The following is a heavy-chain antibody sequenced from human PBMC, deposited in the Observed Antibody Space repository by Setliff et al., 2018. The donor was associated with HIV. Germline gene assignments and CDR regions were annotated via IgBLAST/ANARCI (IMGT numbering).Heavy chain of an antibody. D-gene: IGHD3-10*01. CDR2: ISGSGTRT. Sequence: PGGSLRLSCEASGFAFSSYEMNWVRQAPGKGLEWVAYISGSGTRTFYLDSVKGRFSISRDDARNSLYLQMNNLRAEDTAVYYCARHSVRGASWYPGGFDVWGQGAMVTVSS. V-gene: IGHV3-48*03. J-gene: IGHJ3*01. CDR1: GFAFSSYE. CDR3: ARHSVRGASWYPGGFDV.